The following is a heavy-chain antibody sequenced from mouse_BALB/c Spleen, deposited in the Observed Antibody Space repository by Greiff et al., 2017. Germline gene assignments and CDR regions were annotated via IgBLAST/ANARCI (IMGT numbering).Heavy chain of an antibody. CDR1: GFTFSSYT. J-gene: IGHJ2*01. CDR3: TREGNWDEEVFDY. Sequence: DVKLVESGGGLVKPGGSLKLSCAASGFTFSSYTMSWVRQTPEKRLEWVATISSGGSYTYYPDSVKGRFTISRDNAKNTLYLQMISLKSEDTAMYYCTREGNWDEEVFDYWGQGTTLTVSS. CDR2: ISSGGSYT. V-gene: IGHV5-6-4*01. D-gene: IGHD4-1*01.